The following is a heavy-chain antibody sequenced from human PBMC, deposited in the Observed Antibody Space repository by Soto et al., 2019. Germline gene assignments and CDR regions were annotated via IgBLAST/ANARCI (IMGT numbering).Heavy chain of an antibody. CDR3: ARVKGVAGAATDWYFDL. CDR1: GFTFSSYG. J-gene: IGHJ2*01. Sequence: QVQLVESGGGVVQPGRSLRLSCAASGFTFSSYGMHWVRQAPGKGLEWVAVIWYGGSNKYYGDSVKGRFTISRDNSKKRLYLQMTSLRAEDTAVYYCARVKGVAGAATDWYFDLWGRGTLVTVSS. CDR2: IWYGGSNK. V-gene: IGHV3-33*01. D-gene: IGHD6-19*01.